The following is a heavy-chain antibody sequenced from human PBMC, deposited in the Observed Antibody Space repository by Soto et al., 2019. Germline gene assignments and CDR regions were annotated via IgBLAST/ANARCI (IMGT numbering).Heavy chain of an antibody. CDR1: GFIFRNYV. D-gene: IGHD2-2*02. V-gene: IGHV3-23*01. CDR3: TKVYRWAIRALDL. CDR2: ISPSGGNT. Sequence: PGGSLRLSCAGSGFIFRNYVMSWVRQAPGKGLEWVSAISPSGGNTSYADSVKGRFTISRDNSKNTLSLQMNGLRAEDSALYYCTKVYRWAIRALDLWGQGTMVTVSS. J-gene: IGHJ3*01.